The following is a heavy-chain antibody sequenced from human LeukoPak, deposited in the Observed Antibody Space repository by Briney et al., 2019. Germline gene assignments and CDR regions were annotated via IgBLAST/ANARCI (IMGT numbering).Heavy chain of an antibody. V-gene: IGHV4-39*01. CDR2: IYYSGST. D-gene: IGHD3-3*01. CDR1: GGSISSSSYY. CDR3: ARPSRVFGVVTTDY. Sequence: PSETLSLTCTVSGGSISSSSYYWGWIRQPPGKGLEWIGSIYYSGSTYYNPSLKSRVTISVDTSKNQFSLKLSSVTAADTAVYYCARPSRVFGVVTTDYWGQGTLVTVSS. J-gene: IGHJ4*02.